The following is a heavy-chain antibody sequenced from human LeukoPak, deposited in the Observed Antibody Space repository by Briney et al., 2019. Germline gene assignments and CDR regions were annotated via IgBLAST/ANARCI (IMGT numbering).Heavy chain of an antibody. J-gene: IGHJ4*02. CDR1: GFTFSSYW. D-gene: IGHD1-26*01. CDR3: VRDLGELPTY. V-gene: IGHV3-74*01. Sequence: GGSLRLSCAASGFTFSSYWMYWVRQAPGKGLVWVSRISSDGITTNYAGAVKGRFTMSRDNAKNTLFLQMNTLRAEDTAVYYCVRDLGELPTYWGQGTLVTVSS. CDR2: ISSDGITT.